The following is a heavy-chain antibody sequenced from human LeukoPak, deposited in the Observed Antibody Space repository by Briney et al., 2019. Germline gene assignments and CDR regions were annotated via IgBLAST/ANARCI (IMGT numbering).Heavy chain of an antibody. Sequence: GGSLRLSCAASGFTFSSYWMSWVRQAPGKGLEWVANIDQDGSEKYSVDSVKGRFTISRDNAKNSLYLQLNSLRAEDTAVYYCARDGGSSWYDYWGQGTLVTVSS. J-gene: IGHJ4*02. CDR2: IDQDGSEK. V-gene: IGHV3-7*05. CDR3: ARDGGSSWYDY. D-gene: IGHD6-13*01. CDR1: GFTFSSYW.